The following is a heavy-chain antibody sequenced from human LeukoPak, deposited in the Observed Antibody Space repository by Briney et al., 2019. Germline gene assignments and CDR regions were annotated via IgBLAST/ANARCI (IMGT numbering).Heavy chain of an antibody. CDR2: IRTTAEGAKYA. Sequence: GGSLRLSCATSGFSFTDYPMNWVRQAPGKGLEWISNIRTTAEGAKYAYYADSVKGRVTISRDDGKNTLYLHMNSLRDDDTAVYYGATGQRYAFDYWGQGILVTVSS. J-gene: IGHJ4*02. CDR1: GFSFTDYP. CDR3: ATGQRYAFDY. D-gene: IGHD3-9*01. V-gene: IGHV3-48*02.